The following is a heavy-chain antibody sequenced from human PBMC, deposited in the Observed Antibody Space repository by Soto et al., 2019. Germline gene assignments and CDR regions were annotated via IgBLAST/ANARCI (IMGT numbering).Heavy chain of an antibody. J-gene: IGHJ4*02. CDR3: ARSPTGGLDH. CDR1: GFTFSSYA. CDR2: ISGSGGST. Sequence: EVQLMESGGGLVQPGGSLRLSCAASGFTFSSYAMNWVRQAPGKGLEWVSVISGSGGSTYYADSVKGRFTISRDNSKNTLYLQMNSLRGEDTAVYYCARSPTGGLDHWGQGTLVTVSS. D-gene: IGHD3-10*01. V-gene: IGHV3-23*01.